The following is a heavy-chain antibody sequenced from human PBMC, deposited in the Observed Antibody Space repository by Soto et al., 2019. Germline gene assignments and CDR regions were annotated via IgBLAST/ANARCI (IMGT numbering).Heavy chain of an antibody. J-gene: IGHJ6*02. CDR2: IIPILGET. CDR3: ARGLGGRMDD. D-gene: IGHD3-16*01. CDR1: GTIFSSNT. Sequence: QVQLVQSGAEVKKPGSSVRVSCKASGTIFSSNTISWVRQPPEQGLGWMGRIIPILGETNSAQKFQGRVTLTADKSTNTAYMELNSLRLEDTALYYCARGLGGRMDDWGQGTTVTVSS. V-gene: IGHV1-69*08.